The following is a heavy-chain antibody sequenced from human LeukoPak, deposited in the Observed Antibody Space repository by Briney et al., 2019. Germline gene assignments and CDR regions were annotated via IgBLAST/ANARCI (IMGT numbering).Heavy chain of an antibody. D-gene: IGHD1-26*01. V-gene: IGHV3-7*01. CDR1: GFTFSSYW. CDR2: IKQDGSEK. CDR3: AREGSWGEWNAFDI. Sequence: GGSLRLSCAASGFTFSSYWMSWVRQAPGKGLEWVANIKQDGSEKYYVDYVKGRFTISRDNAKNSLYLQMNSLRAEDTAVYYCAREGSWGEWNAFDIWGQGTMVTVSS. J-gene: IGHJ3*02.